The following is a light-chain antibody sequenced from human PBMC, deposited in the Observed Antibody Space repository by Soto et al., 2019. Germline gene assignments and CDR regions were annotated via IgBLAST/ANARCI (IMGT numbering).Light chain of an antibody. Sequence: QSALTQPASVSGSPGQSITISCTGTSSDVGAYNYVSWYQQHPGKVPKLMIYDVSDRPSGVSNRFSGSKSGNTASLTISGLQAEDEADYYCSSLTRSKSYVFGTGTKVTVL. CDR1: SSDVGAYNY. CDR3: SSLTRSKSYV. V-gene: IGLV2-14*03. CDR2: DVS. J-gene: IGLJ1*01.